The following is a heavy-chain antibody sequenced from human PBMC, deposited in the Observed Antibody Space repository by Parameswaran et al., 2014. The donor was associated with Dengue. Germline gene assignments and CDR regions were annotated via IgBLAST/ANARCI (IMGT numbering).Heavy chain of an antibody. Sequence: SWVRQAPGQGLEWMGWISAYNGNANYAQKLQGRVTMTTDTSTSTAYMELRSLRFGDTAVYYCARGGLDSGYDFYYYGMDVWGPRDHGHRLL. V-gene: IGHV1-18*01. D-gene: IGHD5-12*01. CDR3: ARGGLDSGYDFYYYGMDV. CDR2: ISAYNGNA. J-gene: IGHJ6*01.